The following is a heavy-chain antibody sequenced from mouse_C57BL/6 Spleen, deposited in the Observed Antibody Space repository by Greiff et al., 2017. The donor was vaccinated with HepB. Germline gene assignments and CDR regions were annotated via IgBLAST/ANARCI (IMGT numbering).Heavy chain of an antibody. CDR1: GYTFTDYN. Sequence: EVQLQQSGPELVKPGASVKIPCKASGYTFTDYNMDWVKQSHGKSLEWIGDINPNNGGTIYNQKFKGKATLTVDKSSSTAYMELRSLTSEDTAVYYCARWHYGSSPFDYWGQGTTLTVSS. J-gene: IGHJ2*01. D-gene: IGHD1-1*01. CDR2: INPNNGGT. V-gene: IGHV1-18*01. CDR3: ARWHYGSSPFDY.